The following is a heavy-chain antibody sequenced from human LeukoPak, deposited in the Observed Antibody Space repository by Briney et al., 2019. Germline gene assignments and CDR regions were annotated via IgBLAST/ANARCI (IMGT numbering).Heavy chain of an antibody. CDR2: SSTTGETT. Sequence: GASHRLSCAASALILNIYAMASARHRPGKGLQYDPVSSTTGETTYYPNPLQDRYAVSRDHSKNTLYLQMCSLRPEDTGGYFCARARDFCSSYPVLFDSWGRGILVTVSS. D-gene: IGHD3-3*01. J-gene: IGHJ4*02. V-gene: IGHV3-64*01. CDR1: ALILNIYA. CDR3: ARARDFCSSYPVLFDS.